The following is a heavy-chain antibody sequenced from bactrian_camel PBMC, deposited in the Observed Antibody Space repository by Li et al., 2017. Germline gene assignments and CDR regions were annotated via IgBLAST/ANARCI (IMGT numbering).Heavy chain of an antibody. Sequence: HVLLVESGGGSVQAGGSLVLTCAASGRLYDNWCVGWFRQGPTNEREAVATVDSTGRAYYSEAVKGRFTISKQTWFLQMRNLRPKDTALYRCAYSWNVSARTALETIIRPDEFGYWGDGTQVTVS. CDR3: AYSWNVSARTALETIIRPDEFGY. D-gene: IGHD1*01. CDR1: GRLYDNWC. CDR2: VDSTGRA. V-gene: IGHV3S55*01. J-gene: IGHJ4*01.